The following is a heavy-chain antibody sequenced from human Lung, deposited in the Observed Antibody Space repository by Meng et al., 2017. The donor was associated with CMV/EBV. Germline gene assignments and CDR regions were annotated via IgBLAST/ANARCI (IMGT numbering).Heavy chain of an antibody. V-gene: IGHV4-31*03. Sequence: QGQVQGPGPGLVKPSQTLSLTCTVSGGSISSGGFYWSWIRQHPGKGLEWIGYIYYSGSTYYNPSLRSRVAISIDTSKNQFSLKLTSVTAADTAVYFCARTNYGDYNWFNPWGQGTLVTVSS. CDR3: ARTNYGDYNWFNP. CDR2: IYYSGST. CDR1: GGSISSGGFY. D-gene: IGHD4-17*01. J-gene: IGHJ5*02.